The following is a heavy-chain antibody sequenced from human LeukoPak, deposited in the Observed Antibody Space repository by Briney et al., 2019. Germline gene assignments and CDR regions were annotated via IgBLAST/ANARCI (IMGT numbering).Heavy chain of an antibody. V-gene: IGHV3-23*01. CDR1: GFTFSSYG. J-gene: IGHJ6*03. CDR2: ISGSGGST. D-gene: IGHD6-19*01. Sequence: GGSLRLSCAASGFTFSSYGMSWVRQAPGKGLEWVSAISGSGGSTYYADSVKGRFTISRDNSKNTLYLQMNSLRAEDTAVYYCAKGIAVAGPYYYYYYMDVWGKGTTVTISS. CDR3: AKGIAVAGPYYYYYYMDV.